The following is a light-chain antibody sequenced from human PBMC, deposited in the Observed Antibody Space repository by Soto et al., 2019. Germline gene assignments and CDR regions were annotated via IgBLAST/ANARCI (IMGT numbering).Light chain of an antibody. CDR2: SNN. CDR3: AAWDGSINGYV. J-gene: IGLJ1*01. Sequence: QSVLTQPPSASGTPGQRVTISCSGSSSNIGSYAVNWYHQLPGTAPRLLIHSNNQRPSGVPDRFSGSKSGTSASLAITGLQSEDEADYYCAAWDGSINGYVFGPGNKVNV. CDR1: SSNIGSYA. V-gene: IGLV1-44*01.